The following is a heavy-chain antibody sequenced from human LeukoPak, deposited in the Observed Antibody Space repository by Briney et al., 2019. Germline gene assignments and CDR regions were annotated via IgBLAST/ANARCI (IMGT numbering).Heavy chain of an antibody. D-gene: IGHD4-17*01. J-gene: IGHJ4*02. CDR2: ISSSSSYI. V-gene: IGHV3-21*01. Sequence: GGSLRLSCAASGFTLSSYSMNWVRQAPGKGLEWVSSISSSSSYIYYADSVKGRFTISRDNAKNSLYLQMNSLRAEDTAVYYCARQDYGDYTYGDWGQGTLVTVSS. CDR1: GFTLSSYS. CDR3: ARQDYGDYTYGD.